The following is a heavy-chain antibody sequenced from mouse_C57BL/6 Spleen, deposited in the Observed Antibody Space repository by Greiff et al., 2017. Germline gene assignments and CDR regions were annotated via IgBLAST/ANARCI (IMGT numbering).Heavy chain of an antibody. J-gene: IGHJ4*01. Sequence: QVQLQQSGPELVKPGASVEISCKASGYAFSSSWMNWVKQRPGKGLEWIGRIYPGDGDTNYNGKFKGKATLTADKSSSTAYMQLSSLTSEDSAVYFCGAGAMDYWGQGTSVTVSS. CDR1: GYAFSSSW. V-gene: IGHV1-82*01. CDR3: GAGAMDY. CDR2: IYPGDGDT.